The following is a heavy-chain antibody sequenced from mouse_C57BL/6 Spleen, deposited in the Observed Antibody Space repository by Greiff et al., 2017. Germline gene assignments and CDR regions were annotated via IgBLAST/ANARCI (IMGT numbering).Heavy chain of an antibody. CDR1: GYTFTDYN. CDR2: INPNNGGT. J-gene: IGHJ2*01. CDR3: ARVRIYYDYDGYFDY. V-gene: IGHV1-18*01. D-gene: IGHD2-4*01. Sequence: EVQLQQSGPELVKPGASVKIPCKASGYTFTDYNMDWVKQSHGKSLEWIGDINPNNGGTIYNQKFKGKATLTVDKSSSTAYMELRSLTSEDTAVYYCARVRIYYDYDGYFDYWGQGTTLTVSS.